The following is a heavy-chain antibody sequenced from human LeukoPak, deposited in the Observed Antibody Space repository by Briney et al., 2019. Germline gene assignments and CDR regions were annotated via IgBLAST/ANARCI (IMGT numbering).Heavy chain of an antibody. V-gene: IGHV1-2*02. D-gene: IGHD5-18*01. J-gene: IGHJ4*02. CDR2: ISPNNGDT. Sequence: ASVKVSCKASGYTFTGYYMHWVRQAPGQGPEWMGWISPNNGDTRYSQKFQGRVTMTTDTSISTAYMELSGLISDDTAVYSCAAPGYKYGYVLDHWGQGTLVTVSS. CDR3: AAPGYKYGYVLDH. CDR1: GYTFTGYY.